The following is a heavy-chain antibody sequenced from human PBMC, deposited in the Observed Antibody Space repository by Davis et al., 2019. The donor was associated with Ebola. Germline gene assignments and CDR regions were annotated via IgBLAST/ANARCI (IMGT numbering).Heavy chain of an antibody. V-gene: IGHV3-23*01. CDR3: AKDRDYYDSSGPWYYFDY. CDR1: GFTFSSYA. Sequence: GESLKISCAASGFTFSSYAMSWVRQAPGKGLEWVSAISGSGGSTYYADSVKGRFTISRDNSKNTLYLQMNSLRAEDTAVYYCAKDRDYYDSSGPWYYFDYWGQGTLVTVSS. J-gene: IGHJ4*02. CDR2: ISGSGGST. D-gene: IGHD3-22*01.